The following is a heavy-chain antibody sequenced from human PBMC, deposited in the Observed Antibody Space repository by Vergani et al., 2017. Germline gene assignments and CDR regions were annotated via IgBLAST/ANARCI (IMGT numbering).Heavy chain of an antibody. V-gene: IGHV3-49*04. D-gene: IGHD6-13*01. Sequence: EVQLLESGGGSAQPGESLRLSCRASGFTFTDYGISWVRQAPGKGLEWVGFVRNKEDGGTPEHAASVKGRFTISRDDSKAIAYLQMNSLKTEDTAVYYCTTGFPGSSWSTYWGQGTLVTVSS. CDR2: VRNKEDGGTP. CDR3: TTGFPGSSWSTY. J-gene: IGHJ4*01. CDR1: GFTFTDYG.